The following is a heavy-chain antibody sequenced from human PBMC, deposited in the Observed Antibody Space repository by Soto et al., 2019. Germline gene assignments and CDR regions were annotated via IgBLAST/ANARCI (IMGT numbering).Heavy chain of an antibody. CDR1: GGSISSSSYY. D-gene: IGHD3-3*01. Sequence: QLQLQESGPGLVKPSETLSLTCTVSGGSISSSSYYWGWIRQPPGKGLEWIGSIYYSGSTYYNPSLKCRVTISVDTSKNQFSLKLSSVTAADTAVYYCARHGGDYDFWSEWSDALYYYYGMDVWGQGTTVTVSS. V-gene: IGHV4-39*01. CDR3: ARHGGDYDFWSEWSDALYYYYGMDV. CDR2: IYYSGST. J-gene: IGHJ6*02.